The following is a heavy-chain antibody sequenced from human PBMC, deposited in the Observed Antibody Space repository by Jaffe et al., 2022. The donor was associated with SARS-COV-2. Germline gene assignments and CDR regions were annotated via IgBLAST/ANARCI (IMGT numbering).Heavy chain of an antibody. V-gene: IGHV3-33*01. CDR1: GFTFSSYG. Sequence: QVQLVESGGGVVQPGRSLRLSCAASGFTFSSYGMHWVRQAPGKGLEWVAVIWYDGSNKYYADSVKGRFTISRDNSKNTLYLQMNSLRAEDTAVYYCARDTVDAMEVYYYYGMDVWGQGTTVTVSS. D-gene: IGHD2-8*01. J-gene: IGHJ6*02. CDR2: IWYDGSNK. CDR3: ARDTVDAMEVYYYYGMDV.